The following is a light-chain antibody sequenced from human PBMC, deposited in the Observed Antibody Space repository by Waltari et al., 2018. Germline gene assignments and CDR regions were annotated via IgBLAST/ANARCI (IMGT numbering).Light chain of an antibody. V-gene: IGLV10-54*04. CDR2: RHN. CDR1: TDNVANHG. CDR3: AAWDDRLSVWM. Sequence: QAGLTQPPSVSKGLKQTATPTCTGNTDNVANHGASCLQQHRGHPPKLLSYRHNKRPSGVSERFSASRSGNTASLTITGLQPEDEADYYCAAWDDRLSVWMFCGGTKLTVL. J-gene: IGLJ3*02.